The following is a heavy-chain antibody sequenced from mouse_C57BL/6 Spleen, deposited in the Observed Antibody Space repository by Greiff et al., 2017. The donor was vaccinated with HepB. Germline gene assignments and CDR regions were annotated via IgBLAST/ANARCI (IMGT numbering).Heavy chain of an antibody. Sequence: EVQLQQSGPELVKPGASVKMSCKASGYTFTDYNMHWVKQSHGKSLEWIGYINPNNGGTSYNQKFKGKATLTVNKSSSPAYMELRSLTSEDSAVYYCARGNYYGRSYDYWGKGTTLTVSS. D-gene: IGHD1-1*01. CDR1: GYTFTDYN. CDR3: ARGNYYGRSYDY. J-gene: IGHJ2*01. V-gene: IGHV1-22*01. CDR2: INPNNGGT.